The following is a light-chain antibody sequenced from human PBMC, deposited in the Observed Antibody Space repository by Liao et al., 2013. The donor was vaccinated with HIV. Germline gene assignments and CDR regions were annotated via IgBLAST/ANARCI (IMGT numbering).Light chain of an antibody. CDR1: NIGSES. CDR3: QAWDSNTAYV. Sequence: SYELTQPPSVSVAPGNTARITCGGDNIGSESVHWYQQKSGQAPVLVMYHGIDRPSGISKRFSGSNTENTATLTISRAEAGDEADYYCQAWDSNTAYVFGTGTKVSVL. CDR2: HGI. V-gene: IGLV3-21*01. J-gene: IGLJ1*01.